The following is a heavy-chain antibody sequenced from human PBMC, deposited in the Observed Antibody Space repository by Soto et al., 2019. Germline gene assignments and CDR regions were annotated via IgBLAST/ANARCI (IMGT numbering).Heavy chain of an antibody. V-gene: IGHV4-34*01. CDR3: ARDFGYSSSWYVAVESYCYYGMDV. J-gene: IGHJ6*02. Sequence: SETLSLTCAVYGGSFSGYYWSWIRQPPGKGLEWIGEINHSGSTNYNPSLKSRVTISVDTSKNQFSLKLSSVTAADTAVYYCARDFGYSSSWYVAVESYCYYGMDVWGQGTTVTVSS. D-gene: IGHD6-13*01. CDR2: INHSGST. CDR1: GGSFSGYY.